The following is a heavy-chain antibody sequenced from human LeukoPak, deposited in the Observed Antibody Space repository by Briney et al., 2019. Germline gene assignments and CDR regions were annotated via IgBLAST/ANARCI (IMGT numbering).Heavy chain of an antibody. Sequence: SSETLSLTCTVSGGSIIGYYWSWIRQPTGKGLEWIGFIHYSGSTNYNPSLKSRVTISVDTSKNQLSLTLTSVIAADTAVYYCARDRGSLGGFDYWGQGTLVTVSS. CDR3: ARDRGSLGGFDY. V-gene: IGHV4-59*01. J-gene: IGHJ4*02. D-gene: IGHD3-16*01. CDR2: IHYSGST. CDR1: GGSIIGYY.